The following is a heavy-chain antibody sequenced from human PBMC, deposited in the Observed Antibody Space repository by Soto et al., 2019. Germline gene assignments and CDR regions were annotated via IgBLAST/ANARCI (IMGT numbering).Heavy chain of an antibody. J-gene: IGHJ4*02. CDR2: IAYTGLT. CDR3: AREGFSGYEALDY. D-gene: IGHD5-12*01. Sequence: QVHLEESGPGLLKPSETLSLTCSVSGGRIRSYYLSWVRQAPGNGLEGIEYIAYTGLTGYNPSLRSRVTISGDTSQSVFSLTMTSVTAADTAVYYCAREGFSGYEALDYWGKGLLVTVSS. V-gene: IGHV4-59*01. CDR1: GGRIRSYY.